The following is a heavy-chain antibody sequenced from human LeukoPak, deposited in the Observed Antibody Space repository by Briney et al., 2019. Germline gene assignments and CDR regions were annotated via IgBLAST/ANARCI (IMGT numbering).Heavy chain of an antibody. Sequence: ASVKVSCKASGYTFTSYGISWVRQAPGQGLEWMGWISAYNGNTNYAQKLQGRVTMTTDTSTSTAYMELRSLRSDDTAVYYCARGAAYYYDSSGYQHFDYWGQGTLVTVSS. D-gene: IGHD3-22*01. J-gene: IGHJ4*02. V-gene: IGHV1-18*01. CDR2: ISAYNGNT. CDR1: GYTFTSYG. CDR3: ARGAAYYYDSSGYQHFDY.